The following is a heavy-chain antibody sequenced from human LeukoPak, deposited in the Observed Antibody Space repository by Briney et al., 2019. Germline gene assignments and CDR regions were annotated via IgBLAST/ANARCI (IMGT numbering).Heavy chain of an antibody. D-gene: IGHD3-22*01. CDR1: GFTFSSYA. CDR2: ISYDGSNK. CDR3: ANGHYYDSSGYYAAFDI. J-gene: IGHJ3*02. Sequence: GRSLRLSCAASGFTFSSYAMHWVRQAPGKGLEWVVVISYDGSNKYYADSVKGRFTISRDNSKNTLYLQMNSLRAEDTAVYYCANGHYYDSSGYYAAFDIWGQGTMVTVSS. V-gene: IGHV3-30*04.